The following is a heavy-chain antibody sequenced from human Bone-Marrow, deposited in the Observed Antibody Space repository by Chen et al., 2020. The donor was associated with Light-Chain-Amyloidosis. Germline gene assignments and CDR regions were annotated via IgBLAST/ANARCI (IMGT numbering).Heavy chain of an antibody. CDR1: GVSSITSREYY. V-gene: IGHV4-39*07. J-gene: IGHJ4*02. Sequence: QLQESGPGLVEPSKTLSLTCTVSGVSSITSREYYWSWIRQPPGKGLEWIGEINHSGSTNYNPSLKSRLTISVDTSKKQLSLKLSSVTAADTAVYYCARGRGGGWGSYYDWGQGTLVTVSS. CDR2: INHSGST. D-gene: IGHD1-26*01. CDR3: ARGRGGGWGSYYD.